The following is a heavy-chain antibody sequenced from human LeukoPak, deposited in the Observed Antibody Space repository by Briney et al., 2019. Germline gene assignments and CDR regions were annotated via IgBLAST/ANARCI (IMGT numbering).Heavy chain of an antibody. CDR2: ISGSGGST. CDR3: AKDRTMVRGVIDAFDI. J-gene: IGHJ3*02. Sequence: GGSLRLSCVASGFTFSSYAMSWVRQAPGKGLEWVSAISGSGGSTYYADSVKGRFTISRDDSKNTLYLQINSLRAEDTALYYCAKDRTMVRGVIDAFDIWGQGTVVTVSS. V-gene: IGHV3-23*01. CDR1: GFTFSSYA. D-gene: IGHD3-10*01.